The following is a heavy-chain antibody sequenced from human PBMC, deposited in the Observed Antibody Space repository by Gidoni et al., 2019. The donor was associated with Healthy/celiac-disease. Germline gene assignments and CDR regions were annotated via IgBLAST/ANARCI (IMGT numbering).Heavy chain of an antibody. Sequence: EVQLLESGGGLVQPGVSLRLSCAASGFTFSSYAMSWVRQAPGKGLERVSAISGGGGSTYYADSVKGRFTISRDNSKNTLYLQMNSLRAEDTAVYYCAKGVVRYGVYYYMDVWGKGTTVTVSS. CDR1: GFTFSSYA. J-gene: IGHJ6*03. V-gene: IGHV3-23*01. CDR3: AKGVVRYGVYYYMDV. D-gene: IGHD2-2*01. CDR2: ISGGGGST.